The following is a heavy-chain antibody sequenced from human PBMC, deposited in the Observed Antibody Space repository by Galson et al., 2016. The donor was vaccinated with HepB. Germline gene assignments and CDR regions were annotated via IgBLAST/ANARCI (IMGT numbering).Heavy chain of an antibody. CDR2: IRSKPYGGTT. J-gene: IGHJ4*02. CDR3: TKGGLETR. Sequence: SLRLSCAGSGFIFGDYTMSWFRQAPGKGLEWVGFIRSKPYGGTTEYAASVKGRFTISRDDSKSIAYLQMNSLKTEDTAVYHCTKGGLETRWGQGTLVTVSS. V-gene: IGHV3-49*03. CDR1: GFIFGDYT.